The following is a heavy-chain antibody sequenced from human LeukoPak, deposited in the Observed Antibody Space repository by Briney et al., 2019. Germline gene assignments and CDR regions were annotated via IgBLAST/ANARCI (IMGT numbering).Heavy chain of an antibody. D-gene: IGHD3-3*01. Sequence: SETLSLTCAVYGESFSGYYWSWIRQPPGKGLEWIAEINHSGSSNYNPSLKSRVTISVDTSKNQLSLKLSSVTAADTAVYYCARGSRALYDFWSGYYLGYWGQGTLVTVSS. CDR2: INHSGSS. J-gene: IGHJ4*02. CDR1: GESFSGYY. CDR3: ARGSRALYDFWSGYYLGY. V-gene: IGHV4-34*01.